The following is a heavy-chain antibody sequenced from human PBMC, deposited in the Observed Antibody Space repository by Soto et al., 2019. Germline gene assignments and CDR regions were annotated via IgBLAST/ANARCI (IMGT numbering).Heavy chain of an antibody. V-gene: IGHV4-31*03. CDR1: GGSISSGGYY. CDR3: ARGLMVRGAMHAFDI. D-gene: IGHD3-10*01. J-gene: IGHJ3*02. CDR2: IYYGGST. Sequence: SETLSLTCTVSGGSISSGGYYWSWIRQHPGKGLEWIGYIYYGGSTYYNPSLKSRVTISVDTSKNQFPLKLSSVTAADTAVYYCARGLMVRGAMHAFDIWGQGTMVTVSS.